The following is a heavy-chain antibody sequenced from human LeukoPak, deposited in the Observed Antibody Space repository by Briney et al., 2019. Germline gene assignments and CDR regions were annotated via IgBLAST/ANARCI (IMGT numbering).Heavy chain of an antibody. CDR3: ARREGYSFGYDY. J-gene: IGHJ4*02. CDR1: GGSISSSSYY. CDR2: IYYSGST. D-gene: IGHD5-18*01. V-gene: IGHV4-39*01. Sequence: PSETLSLTCTVSGGSISSSSYYWGWIRQPPGKGLEWTGDIYYSGSTYYNPSLKSRVTMSVDTSKNHFSLKLSSVTAADTAVYYCARREGYSFGYDYWGQGTLVTVSS.